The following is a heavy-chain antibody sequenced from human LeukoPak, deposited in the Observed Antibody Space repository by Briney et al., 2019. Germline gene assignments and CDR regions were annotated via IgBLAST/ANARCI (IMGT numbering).Heavy chain of an antibody. D-gene: IGHD6-19*01. CDR1: GFTFSDDY. CDR2: ISNSGYTI. CDR3: ARDREQWLHGGAFDI. J-gene: IGHJ3*02. Sequence: PRGSLRLSCAASGFTFSDDYMSWIRQAPGKGLEWVSYISNSGYTIYYADSVKGRFTISRDNAENSLYLQMNSLRAEDTAVYYCARDREQWLHGGAFDIWGQGTMVTVSS. V-gene: IGHV3-11*04.